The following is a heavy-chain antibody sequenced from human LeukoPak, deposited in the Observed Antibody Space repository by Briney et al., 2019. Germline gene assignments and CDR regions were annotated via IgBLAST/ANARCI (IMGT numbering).Heavy chain of an antibody. J-gene: IGHJ5*02. CDR1: GYSISSGYS. CDR3: ARFGTTSGRGFDP. V-gene: IGHV4-38-2*01. Sequence: SETLSLTCAVSGYSISSGYSWGWIRQPQGKGLVWIGTIYHTGTTYYNPSLKSRVTISPDASKNQFSLKLSSVTAAETAVYYCARFGTTSGRGFDPWGQGTLVTVSS. CDR2: IYHTGTT. D-gene: IGHD2-2*01.